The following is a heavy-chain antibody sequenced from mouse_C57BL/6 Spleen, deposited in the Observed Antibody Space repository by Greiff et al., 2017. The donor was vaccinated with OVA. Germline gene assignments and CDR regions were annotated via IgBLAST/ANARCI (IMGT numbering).Heavy chain of an antibody. J-gene: IGHJ3*01. CDR3: AREGYYGSSSLAY. CDR2: IYPSDSET. V-gene: IGHV1-61*01. CDR1: GYTFTSYW. D-gene: IGHD1-1*01. Sequence: VQLQQPGAELVRPGSSVKLSCKASGYTFTSYWMDWVKQRPGQGLEWIGNIYPSDSETHYNQKFKDKATLTVDKSSSTAYMQLSSLTSEDSAVYYCAREGYYGSSSLAYWGQGTLVTVSA.